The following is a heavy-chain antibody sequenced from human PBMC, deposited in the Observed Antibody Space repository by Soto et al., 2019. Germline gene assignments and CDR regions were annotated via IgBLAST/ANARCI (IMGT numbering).Heavy chain of an antibody. J-gene: IGHJ6*02. D-gene: IGHD3-10*01. CDR1: CYTFTSYG. V-gene: IGHV1-18*01. CDR2: ISAYNGNT. Sequence: ASVKVSCKASCYTFTSYGISLLRQAPGQGLEWMGWISAYNGNTNYAQKLQGRVTMTTDTSTSTAYMELRSLRSDDTAVYYCARGDGEPHYYYGMDVWGQGTTVTVSS. CDR3: ARGDGEPHYYYGMDV.